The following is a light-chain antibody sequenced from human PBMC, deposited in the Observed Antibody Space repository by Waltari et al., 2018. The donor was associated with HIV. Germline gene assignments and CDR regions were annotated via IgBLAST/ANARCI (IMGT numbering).Light chain of an antibody. CDR1: TGAVTSGHY. CDR3: LLSYSGTRV. J-gene: IGLJ3*02. CDR2: DTN. Sequence: QAVVTQEPSLPVSPGGTVTLPCASSTGAVTSGHYPYWFQHKPGQAPRTLIYDTNTKPSWTPARFSGSLLGGKAALTLSGAQPEDEAEYYCLLSYSGTRVFGGGTKLTVL. V-gene: IGLV7-46*01.